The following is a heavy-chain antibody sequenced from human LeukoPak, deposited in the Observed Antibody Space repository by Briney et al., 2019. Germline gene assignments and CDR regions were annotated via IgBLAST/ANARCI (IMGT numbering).Heavy chain of an antibody. Sequence: PGGSLRLSCAASGFTFSDYSMNWVRQTPGRGLEWVSSISPSGRSISYADSVKGRFTISRDNAKNSLYLQMSSLRAEDTAVYYCASFRTGYSYYFDCWGQGILVTVSS. CDR3: ASFRTGYSYYFDC. J-gene: IGHJ4*02. CDR1: GFTFSDYS. D-gene: IGHD3/OR15-3a*01. CDR2: ISPSGRSI. V-gene: IGHV3-21*01.